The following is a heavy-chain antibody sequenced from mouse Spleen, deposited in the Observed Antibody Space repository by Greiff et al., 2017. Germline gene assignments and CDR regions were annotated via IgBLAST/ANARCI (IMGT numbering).Heavy chain of an antibody. CDR3: ARDRYSFAY. V-gene: IGHV5-6-3*01. J-gene: IGHJ3*01. Sequence: EVMLVESGGGLVQPGGSLKLSCAASGFTFSSYGMSWVRQTPDKRLELVATINSNGGSTYYPDSVKGRFTISRDNAKNTLYLQMSSLKSEDTAMYYCARDRYSFAYWGQGTLVTVSA. CDR1: GFTFSSYG. CDR2: INSNGGST.